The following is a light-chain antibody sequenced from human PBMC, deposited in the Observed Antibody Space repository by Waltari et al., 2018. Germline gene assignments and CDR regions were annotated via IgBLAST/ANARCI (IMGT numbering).Light chain of an antibody. CDR1: QSLTVNY. V-gene: IGKV3-20*01. CDR3: QQFESAPRT. J-gene: IGKJ1*01. CDR2: AAS. Sequence: EIVLTQSPDLLSLSPGDTATLSCRASQSLTVNYLAWYQQKPGQAPRLLIYAASSRATGVPDRFSGSGSGVHFTLAISRLEPEDVAVYYCQQFESAPRTFGQGTKVEIK.